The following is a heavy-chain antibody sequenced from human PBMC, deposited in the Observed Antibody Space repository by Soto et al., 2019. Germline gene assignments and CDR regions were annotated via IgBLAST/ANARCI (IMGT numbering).Heavy chain of an antibody. CDR2: IYHSGTT. Sequence: QMQLQESGSGLVKPSQTLSLTCAVSGGSISSGGYSWSWIRQPPGKGLEWIGYIYHSGTTYYNPSPKSRVTISRDRSKNQFSLKLSSVTAADTAVYYCARGVQLWPESWFDPWGQGNLVTVSS. V-gene: IGHV4-30-2*01. CDR3: ARGVQLWPESWFDP. J-gene: IGHJ5*02. CDR1: GGSISSGGYS. D-gene: IGHD5-18*01.